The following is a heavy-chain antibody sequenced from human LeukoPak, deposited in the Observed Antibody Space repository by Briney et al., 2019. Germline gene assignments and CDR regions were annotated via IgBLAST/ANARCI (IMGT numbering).Heavy chain of an antibody. CDR2: VSAYNGNT. Sequence: ASVKVSCKASGYTFTRYGISWVRQAPGQGLEWMGWVSAYNGNTNYAQKLQGRVTMTTDTSASTAYMELRSLRSDDTAVYYCARGVRPYYYDSSGYQKVEYFQHWGQGTLVTVSS. CDR1: GYTFTRYG. J-gene: IGHJ1*01. CDR3: ARGVRPYYYDSSGYQKVEYFQH. D-gene: IGHD3-22*01. V-gene: IGHV1-18*01.